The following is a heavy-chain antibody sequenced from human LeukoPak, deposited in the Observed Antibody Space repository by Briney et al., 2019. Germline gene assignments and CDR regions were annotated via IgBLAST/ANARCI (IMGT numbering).Heavy chain of an antibody. CDR2: ISSSGGTI. D-gene: IGHD3-10*01. J-gene: IGHJ5*02. V-gene: IGHV3-11*04. Sequence: GGSLRLSCAASGFTFSDYYMSWIHQAPGKGLEWVSYISSSGGTIYYADSVKGRFTISRDNAKNSLYLQMNSLRAEDTAVYYCARVLWFGELAFDPWGQGTLVTVSS. CDR1: GFTFSDYY. CDR3: ARVLWFGELAFDP.